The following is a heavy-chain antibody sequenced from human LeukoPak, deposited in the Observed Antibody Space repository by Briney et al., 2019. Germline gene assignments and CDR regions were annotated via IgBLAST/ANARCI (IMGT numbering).Heavy chain of an antibody. CDR2: INHSGST. Sequence: PSETLSLTCTVSGGSISSSSYYWGWIRQPPGKGLEWIGEINHSGSTNYNPSLKSRVTISVDTSKNQFSLKLSSVTAADTAVYYCARRRYGGNSLGANWFDPWGQGTLVTVSS. D-gene: IGHD4-23*01. CDR1: GGSISSSSYY. V-gene: IGHV4-39*07. J-gene: IGHJ5*02. CDR3: ARRRYGGNSLGANWFDP.